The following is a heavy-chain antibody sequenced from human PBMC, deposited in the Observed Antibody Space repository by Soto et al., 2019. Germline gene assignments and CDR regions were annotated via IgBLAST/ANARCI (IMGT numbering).Heavy chain of an antibody. D-gene: IGHD4-17*01. J-gene: IGHJ4*02. CDR3: ARHSTPYPRFDY. Sequence: SETLSLTCTVSGGSISSYYWSWIRQPPGKGLEWIGYIYYSGSTNYNPSLKSRVTISVDTSKNQFSLKLSSVTAADTAVYYCARHSTPYPRFDYWGQGTLVTVSS. V-gene: IGHV4-59*08. CDR2: IYYSGST. CDR1: GGSISSYY.